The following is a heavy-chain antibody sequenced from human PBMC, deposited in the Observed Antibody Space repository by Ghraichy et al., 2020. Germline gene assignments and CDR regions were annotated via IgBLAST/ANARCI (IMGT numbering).Heavy chain of an antibody. J-gene: IGHJ4*02. D-gene: IGHD6-6*01. V-gene: IGHV3-73*01. CDR2: IRNKANNYAT. CDR3: SKQYISSSWRGIDY. CDR1: GFTFSDST. Sequence: GGSLRLSCAASGFTFSDSTMHWVRQASGKGLEWVGRIRNKANNYATEYAASVKGRFTISRDDSKNTAYLQMNSLKTEDTAVYYCSKQYISSSWRGIDYWGQGTLVTVSS.